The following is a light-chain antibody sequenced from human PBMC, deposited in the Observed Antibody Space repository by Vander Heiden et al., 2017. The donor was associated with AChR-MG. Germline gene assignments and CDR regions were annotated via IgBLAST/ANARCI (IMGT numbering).Light chain of an antibody. CDR1: YSDIGAYKF. CDR2: DVS. CDR3: SSYTSNNTFYV. Sequence: PGQSITISCTGSYSDIGAYKFVCWFQQYPGKAPKLILYDVSSRPSGVSNRFTGSTSGNTASLTISGLQPEDEADYYCSSYTSNNTFYVFGTGTKVNVL. J-gene: IGLJ1*01. V-gene: IGLV2-14*03.